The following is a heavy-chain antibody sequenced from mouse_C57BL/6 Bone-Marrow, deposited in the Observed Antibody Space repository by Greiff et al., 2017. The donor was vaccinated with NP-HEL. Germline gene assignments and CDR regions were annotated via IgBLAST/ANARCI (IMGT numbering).Heavy chain of an antibody. V-gene: IGHV1-69*01. CDR1: GYTFTSYW. Sequence: VKLQESGAELVMPGASVKLSCKASGYTFTSYWMHWVKQRPGQGLEWIGEIDPSDSYTNYNQKFKGKSTLTVDKSSSTAYMQLSSLTSEDSAVYYCARIPEGGYFDVWGTGTTVTVSS. CDR2: IDPSDSYT. J-gene: IGHJ1*03. CDR3: ARIPEGGYFDV.